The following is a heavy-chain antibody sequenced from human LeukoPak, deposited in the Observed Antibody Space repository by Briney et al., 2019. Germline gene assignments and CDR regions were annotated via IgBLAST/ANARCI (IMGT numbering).Heavy chain of an antibody. J-gene: IGHJ4*02. D-gene: IGHD2-15*01. CDR1: GGSISSCY. CDR3: AKGSLGSCRGVICFSPDY. Sequence: PSETLSLTCTVSGGSISSCYWSWIRQPPRQGLELIGYIYYNWSTNYNPSLNSRVTISVDTSKNRFSLNLSSVTAADTATYYCAKGSLGSCRGVICFSPDYWGEGSLVTVSS. CDR2: IYYNWST. V-gene: IGHV4-59*01.